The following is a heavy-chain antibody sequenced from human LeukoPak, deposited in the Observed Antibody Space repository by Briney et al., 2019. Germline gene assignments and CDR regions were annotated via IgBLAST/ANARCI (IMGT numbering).Heavy chain of an antibody. Sequence: PSQTLSLTCTVSGGSARRGNYYWTWIRQPAGSGLEWIGRIYTSGTTDYNPSLRTRVTISVDASRNQFSLNLSSVTAADTAVYYCARLPYDFWSRYFDYWGQGTLVTVSS. CDR1: GGSARRGNYY. J-gene: IGHJ4*02. CDR3: ARLPYDFWSRYFDY. V-gene: IGHV4-61*02. D-gene: IGHD3-3*01. CDR2: IYTSGTT.